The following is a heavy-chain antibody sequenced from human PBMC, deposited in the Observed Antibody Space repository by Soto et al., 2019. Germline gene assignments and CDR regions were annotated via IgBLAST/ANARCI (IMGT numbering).Heavy chain of an antibody. CDR3: ARVSFERSVHWFDP. D-gene: IGHD3-9*01. CDR2: ISYDGSNK. J-gene: IGHJ5*02. Sequence: VGPLRLSWAASGFTFSSYGMHWVRQAPGKGLEWVAVISYDGSNKYYADSVKGRFTISRDNSKNQFSLLLNSVTPEDTAVYYCARVSFERSVHWFDPWGQGTLVTVSS. V-gene: IGHV3-30*03. CDR1: GFTFSSYG.